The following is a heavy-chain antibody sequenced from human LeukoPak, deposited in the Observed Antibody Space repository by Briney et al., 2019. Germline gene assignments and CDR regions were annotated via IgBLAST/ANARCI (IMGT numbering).Heavy chain of an antibody. Sequence: SETLSLTCTVSGGSISSSSYYWGWIRQPPGKGLEWIGSIYYSGSTYYNPSLKSRVTISVDTSKNQFSLKLSSVTAADTAVYYCATSYYDILTGYYNNDAFDIWGQGTMVTVSS. CDR1: GGSISSSSYY. CDR3: ATSYYDILTGYYNNDAFDI. V-gene: IGHV4-39*01. CDR2: IYYSGST. D-gene: IGHD3-9*01. J-gene: IGHJ3*02.